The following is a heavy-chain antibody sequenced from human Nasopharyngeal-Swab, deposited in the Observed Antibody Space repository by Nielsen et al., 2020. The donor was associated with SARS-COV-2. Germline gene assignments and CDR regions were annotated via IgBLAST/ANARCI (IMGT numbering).Heavy chain of an antibody. CDR3: ARDSRNVFGVVILRYYGMDV. V-gene: IGHV1-46*01. Sequence: ASVKVSCKASGYTFTSYYMHWVRQATGQGLEWMGIINPSGGSTSYAQKFQGRVTMTRDTSTSTVYMELSSLRSEDTAVYYCARDSRNVFGVVILRYYGMDVWGQGTTVTVSS. D-gene: IGHD3-3*01. CDR2: INPSGGST. J-gene: IGHJ6*02. CDR1: GYTFTSYY.